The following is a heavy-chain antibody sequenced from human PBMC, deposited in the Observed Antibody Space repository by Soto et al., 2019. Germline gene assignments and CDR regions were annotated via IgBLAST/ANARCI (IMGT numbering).Heavy chain of an antibody. D-gene: IGHD3-9*01. CDR1: GASVNSDVYY. V-gene: IGHV4-31*03. J-gene: IGHJ4*02. CDR2: SYDSGST. CDR3: ARAPHYEILAAIDY. Sequence: QVQLQESGPGLVRPSQTLSLTCTVSGASVNSDVYYWTWIRQHPEKGLEWIGYSYDSGSTYYNPSLESRVSISLDTPNNQFSLNLKSVTAADTAIYYCARAPHYEILAAIDYWGQGTLVTVSS.